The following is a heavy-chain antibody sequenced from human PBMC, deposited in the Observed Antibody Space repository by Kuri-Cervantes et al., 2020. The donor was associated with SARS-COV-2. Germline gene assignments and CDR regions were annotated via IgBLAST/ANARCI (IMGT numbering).Heavy chain of an antibody. CDR3: ARSQGEWDLLVPIAY. V-gene: IGHV3-23*01. J-gene: IGHJ4*02. D-gene: IGHD1-26*01. CDR1: GFTFSSYA. CDR2: IDDSGVNT. Sequence: LSLTCAASGFTFSSYAMNWVRQAPGRGLKWVSIIDDSGVNTYYADSVKGRFTISRDNSKNTLYLQMNNLRADDTAVYYCARSQGEWDLLVPIAYWGRGTLVTVSS.